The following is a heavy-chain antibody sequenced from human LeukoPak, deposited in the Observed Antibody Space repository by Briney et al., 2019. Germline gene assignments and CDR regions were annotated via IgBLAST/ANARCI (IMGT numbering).Heavy chain of an antibody. Sequence: SGTLSLTCAVSGGSISSSNWWSRVRQPPGKGLEWIGEIYHSGSTNYNPSLKSRVTISVDKSRNQFSLKLSSMTAADTAVYYCARDSSPAVAAAGTNWFDPWGQGTLVTVSS. CDR3: ARDSSPAVAAAGTNWFDP. CDR1: GGSISSSNW. V-gene: IGHV4-4*02. J-gene: IGHJ5*02. D-gene: IGHD6-13*01. CDR2: IYHSGST.